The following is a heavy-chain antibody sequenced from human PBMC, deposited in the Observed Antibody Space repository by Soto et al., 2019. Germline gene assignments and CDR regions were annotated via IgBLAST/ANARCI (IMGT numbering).Heavy chain of an antibody. Sequence: PSVKVSCKASGYTFTSYYMHWVRQAPGQGLEWMGIINPSGGSTSYAQKFQGRVTMTRDTSTSTVYMELSSLRSEDTAVYYCARTQRITMVRGAQVPFDIWGQGTMVTVSS. CDR3: ARTQRITMVRGAQVPFDI. D-gene: IGHD3-10*01. CDR2: INPSGGST. CDR1: GYTFTSYY. V-gene: IGHV1-46*03. J-gene: IGHJ3*02.